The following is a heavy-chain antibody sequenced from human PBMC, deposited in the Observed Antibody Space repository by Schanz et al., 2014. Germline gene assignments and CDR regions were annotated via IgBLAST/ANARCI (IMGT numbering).Heavy chain of an antibody. J-gene: IGHJ4*02. Sequence: QVQLVESGGGVVQPGRSLRLSCAAYGFTLSSYAMHWVRQAPGKGLEWVAVIWNNGVTKYYADSVRGRFTMSRDNSKNTLYLQMNSLRAEDTAVYYCARANYRRKINFDYWGRGTLVTVSS. CDR1: GFTLSSYA. D-gene: IGHD3-10*01. CDR2: IWNNGVTK. V-gene: IGHV3-33*08. CDR3: ARANYRRKINFDY.